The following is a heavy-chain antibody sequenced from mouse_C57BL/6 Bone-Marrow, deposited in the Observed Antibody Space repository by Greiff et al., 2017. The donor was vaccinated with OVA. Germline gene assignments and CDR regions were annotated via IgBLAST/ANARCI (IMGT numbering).Heavy chain of an antibody. J-gene: IGHJ2*01. CDR1: GFTFSSYG. Sequence: DVHLVESGGDLVKPGGSLKLSCAASGFTFSSYGMSWVRQTPDKRLEWVATISSGGSYTYYPDSVKGRFTISRDNAKNTLYLQMSSLKSEDTAMYYCARHGRDGYYEIYWGQGTTLTVSS. CDR3: ARHGRDGYYEIY. D-gene: IGHD2-3*01. V-gene: IGHV5-6*01. CDR2: ISSGGSYT.